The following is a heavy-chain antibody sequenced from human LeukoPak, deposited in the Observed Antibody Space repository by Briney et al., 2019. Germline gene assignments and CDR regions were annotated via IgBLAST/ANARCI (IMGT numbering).Heavy chain of an antibody. J-gene: IGHJ6*03. D-gene: IGHD1-7*01. CDR2: INDSGRI. CDR1: GGSFSNYY. Sequence: SETLSLTCAVYGGSFSNYYWSWIRQPPGKGLEWIGEINDSGRINYNPSLMSRVTVSVDTSKYQFSLRLTSVTATDTAVYYCARRWNYGRNYYIDAWGNGATVSVSS. CDR3: ARRWNYGRNYYIDA. V-gene: IGHV4-34*01.